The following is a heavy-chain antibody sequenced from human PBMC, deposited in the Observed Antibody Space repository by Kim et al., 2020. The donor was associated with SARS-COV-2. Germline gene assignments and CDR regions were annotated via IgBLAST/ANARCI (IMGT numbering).Heavy chain of an antibody. J-gene: IGHJ4*02. Sequence: GGSLRLSCAASGFTFDDYAMHWVRQAPGKGLEWVSGISWNSGSIGYVDSVKGRFTISRDNAKNSLYLQMNSLRAEDTALYYCAKVHSSGYHYYFDYWGQG. CDR2: ISWNSGSI. D-gene: IGHD3-22*01. V-gene: IGHV3-9*01. CDR1: GFTFDDYA. CDR3: AKVHSSGYHYYFDY.